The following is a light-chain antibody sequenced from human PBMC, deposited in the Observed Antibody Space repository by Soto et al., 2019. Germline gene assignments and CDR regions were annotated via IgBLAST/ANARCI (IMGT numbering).Light chain of an antibody. Sequence: EIVLTQSPGTLSLSPGERATLSCRASQSVSSSYLAWYQQKPGQAPRLLIYGASSRATGIPDRFSGSGSGTAFTLTISRLEPEVFAVYYCQQYGSSPPYTLGQGTKVDI. CDR2: GAS. V-gene: IGKV3-20*01. CDR3: QQYGSSPPYT. J-gene: IGKJ2*01. CDR1: QSVSSSY.